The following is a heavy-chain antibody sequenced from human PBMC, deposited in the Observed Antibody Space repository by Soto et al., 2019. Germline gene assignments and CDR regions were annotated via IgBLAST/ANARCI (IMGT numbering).Heavy chain of an antibody. Sequence: PSETLSLTCTVSGGSISSYYWSWIRQPPGQGLEWIGYIYYTGSGSTNYNPSLKSRVTISVDTSMNQFSLKLRSVTAADTAVYYCARVRDELGARYYFCDMDVWGQGTTVTVSS. CDR3: ARVRDELGARYYFCDMDV. CDR2: IYYTGSGST. V-gene: IGHV4-59*01. D-gene: IGHD3-16*01. CDR1: GGSISSYY. J-gene: IGHJ6*02.